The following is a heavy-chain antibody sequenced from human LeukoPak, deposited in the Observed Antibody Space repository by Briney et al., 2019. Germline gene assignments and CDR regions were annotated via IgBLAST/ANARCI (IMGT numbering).Heavy chain of an antibody. Sequence: PSETLSLTCAVYGGSFSGYYWSWIRQPPGKGLEWIGEINHSGSTNYNPSLKSRVTISVDTSKNQFSLKLSSVTAADTAVYYCSRIGSYYGKWFDPWGQGTLVTVSS. CDR1: GGSFSGYY. CDR3: SRIGSYYGKWFDP. V-gene: IGHV4-34*01. D-gene: IGHD3-10*01. CDR2: INHSGST. J-gene: IGHJ5*02.